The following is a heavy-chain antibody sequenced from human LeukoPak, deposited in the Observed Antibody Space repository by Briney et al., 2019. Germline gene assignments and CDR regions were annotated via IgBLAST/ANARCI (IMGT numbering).Heavy chain of an antibody. J-gene: IGHJ4*02. CDR2: INPNSGGT. D-gene: IGHD6-19*01. V-gene: IGHV1-2*02. Sequence: ASVTVSCKASGYTFTGYYMHWVRQAPGQGLEWMGWINPNSGGTNYAQKFQGRVTMTRDTSISTAYMELSRLRSDDTAVYYCARAQRHSSGQRDGHLALGYWGQGTLVTVSS. CDR1: GYTFTGYY. CDR3: ARAQRHSSGQRDGHLALGY.